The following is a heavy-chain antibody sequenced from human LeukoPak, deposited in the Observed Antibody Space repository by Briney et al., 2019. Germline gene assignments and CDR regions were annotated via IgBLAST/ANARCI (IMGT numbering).Heavy chain of an antibody. Sequence: ASVKVSCKASGYTFTSYAMNWVRQAPGQGLEWMGWINTNTGNPTYAQGFTGRFVFSLDTSVSTAYLQISSLKAEDTAVYYCARDGGGYEPDAFDIWGQGTMVTVSS. D-gene: IGHD5-12*01. CDR2: INTNTGNP. CDR3: ARDGGGYEPDAFDI. CDR1: GYTFTSYA. J-gene: IGHJ3*02. V-gene: IGHV7-4-1*02.